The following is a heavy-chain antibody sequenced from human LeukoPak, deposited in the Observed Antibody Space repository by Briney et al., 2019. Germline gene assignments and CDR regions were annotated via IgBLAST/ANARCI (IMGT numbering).Heavy chain of an antibody. CDR2: ISYDGSNK. J-gene: IGHJ4*02. V-gene: IGHV3-30*03. CDR3: ARVGGLWGGSYRYTLAE. CDR1: GFTFSSYG. D-gene: IGHD3-16*02. Sequence: PGRSLRLSCAASGFTFSSYGMHWVRQAPGKGLEWVAVISYDGSNKYYADSVKGRFTSSRDNSKNTLYLQMNSMRAEDMAVYYCARVGGLWGGSYRYTLAEWGQGTLVTVSS.